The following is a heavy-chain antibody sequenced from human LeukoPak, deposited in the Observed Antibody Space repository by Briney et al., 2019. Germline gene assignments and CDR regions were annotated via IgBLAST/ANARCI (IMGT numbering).Heavy chain of an antibody. CDR2: ISGSGGST. J-gene: IGHJ5*02. Sequence: GGSLRLSCAASGFTFSNAWMNWVRQAPGKGLEWVSAISGSGGSTYYADSVKGRFTISRDNSKNTLYLQMNSLRAEDTAVYYCAKNNVVVVVAATPYWFDPWGQGTLVTVSS. CDR1: GFTFSNAW. V-gene: IGHV3-23*01. D-gene: IGHD2-15*01. CDR3: AKNNVVVVVAATPYWFDP.